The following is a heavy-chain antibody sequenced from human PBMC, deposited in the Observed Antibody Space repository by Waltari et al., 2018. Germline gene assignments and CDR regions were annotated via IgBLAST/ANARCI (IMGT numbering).Heavy chain of an antibody. J-gene: IGHJ2*01. V-gene: IGHV4-38-2*01. CDR2: IYHSGST. D-gene: IGHD3-3*01. CDR3: ASTVFGVVIGTGYFDL. Sequence: QVQLQESGPGLVKPSETLSLTCAVSGYSISSGYYWGWIRQPPGKGLEWIGSIYHSGSTYYNPSLKSRVTISVDTSKNQFSLKLSSVTAADTAVYYCASTVFGVVIGTGYFDLWGRGTLVTVSS. CDR1: GYSISSGYY.